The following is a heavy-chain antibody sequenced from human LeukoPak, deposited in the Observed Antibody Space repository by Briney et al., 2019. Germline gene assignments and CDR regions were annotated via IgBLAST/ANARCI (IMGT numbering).Heavy chain of an antibody. Sequence: GGSLRLSCAASGFTFSSYAMNWVRQAPGKGLEWVSAISGSGGTTYYADSVKGRFTISRDNSKNTLYLQMNSLRAEDTAVYYCASSSGWSQIVDYWGQGTLDTVSS. V-gene: IGHV3-23*01. CDR1: GFTFSSYA. CDR2: ISGSGGTT. CDR3: ASSSGWSQIVDY. D-gene: IGHD6-19*01. J-gene: IGHJ4*02.